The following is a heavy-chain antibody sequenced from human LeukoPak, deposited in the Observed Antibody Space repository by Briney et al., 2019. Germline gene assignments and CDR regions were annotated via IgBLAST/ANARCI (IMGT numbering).Heavy chain of an antibody. D-gene: IGHD1-1*01. CDR1: GFTVSSNY. Sequence: GGSLRLSCAASGFTVSSNYMSWVRQAPGKGLEWISYIGIDSGNTNYADSVKGRFTISGDKAKNSLYLQMNSLRVETTAEYYCARDYKDGLYHWGQGTLVTVSS. V-gene: IGHV3-11*06. CDR3: ARDYKDGLYH. J-gene: IGHJ5*02. CDR2: IGIDSGNT.